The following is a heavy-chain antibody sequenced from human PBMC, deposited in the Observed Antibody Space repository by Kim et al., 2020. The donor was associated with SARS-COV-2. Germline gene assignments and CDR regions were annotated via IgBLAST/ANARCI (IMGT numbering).Heavy chain of an antibody. CDR2: INSDGSSI. Sequence: GGSLRLSCAASGFSFSDYYMSWIRQAPGKGLEWVAYINSDGSSIKYADSVKGRFTVSRDNAKKSLSLQMSSLTPEDTAVYYCVREPTYWGLGTLVTVSS. CDR3: VREPTY. V-gene: IGHV3-11*01. J-gene: IGHJ4*02. CDR1: GFSFSDYY.